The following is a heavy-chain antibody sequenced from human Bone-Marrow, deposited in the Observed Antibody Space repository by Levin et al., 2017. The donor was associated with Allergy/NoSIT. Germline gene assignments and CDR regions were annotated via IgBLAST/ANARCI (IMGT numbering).Heavy chain of an antibody. J-gene: IGHJ6*02. V-gene: IGHV4-59*01. Sequence: GSLRLSCTVSGGSISSYYWIWIRQPPGKGLEWIGYIYYSGYTDYNPALKSRLTISVDTSKNQFSLRLTSVTSADTAVYFCARYSGSASAYGLDVWGLGTTVTVSS. CDR1: GGSISSYY. D-gene: IGHD1-26*01. CDR3: ARYSGSASAYGLDV. CDR2: IYYSGYT.